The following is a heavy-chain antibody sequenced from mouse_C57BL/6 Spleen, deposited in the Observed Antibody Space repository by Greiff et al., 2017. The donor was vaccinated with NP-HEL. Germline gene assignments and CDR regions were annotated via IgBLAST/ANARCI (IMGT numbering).Heavy chain of an antibody. Sequence: QVQLQQSGAELVRPGASVTLSCKASGYTFTDYEMHWVKQTPVHGLEWIGAIYPETGGTAYNQKFKGKAILTADKSSSTAYMERRSLTSEDSAVYYCTRRRSNWFDYWGQGTTLTVSS. CDR2: IYPETGGT. D-gene: IGHD4-1*02. CDR1: GYTFTDYE. J-gene: IGHJ2*01. CDR3: TRRRSNWFDY. V-gene: IGHV1-15*01.